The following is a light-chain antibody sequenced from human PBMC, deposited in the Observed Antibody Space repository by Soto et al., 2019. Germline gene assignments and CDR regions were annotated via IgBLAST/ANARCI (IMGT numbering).Light chain of an antibody. J-gene: IGKJ2*01. CDR3: QKYNSAPYA. CDR1: QSISNY. CDR2: GAF. V-gene: IGKV1-27*01. Sequence: DIQMTQSPSTLSASVGDRVTITCRASQSISNYLTWYQQRPGQVPKLLIYGAFTLQSGVPSRFSGSGSGTDFTLTISSLQSEDVATYYCQKYNSAPYAFGQGTKLEIK.